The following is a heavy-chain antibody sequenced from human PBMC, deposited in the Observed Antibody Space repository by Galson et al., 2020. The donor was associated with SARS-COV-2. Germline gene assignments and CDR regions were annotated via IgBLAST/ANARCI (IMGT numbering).Heavy chain of an antibody. CDR1: GGTFSSSD. D-gene: IGHD1-1*01. Sequence: SVKVSCKASGGTFSSSDVNWVRQAPGQGLEWLGGFIHVFHTATYAQKFQGRVKITADEPTTTAYMELTSLRSDDTAVYFCVRGEVQTLDYWGHGTLVTVSS. J-gene: IGHJ4*01. CDR2: FIHVFHTA. V-gene: IGHV1-69*13. CDR3: VRGEVQTLDY.